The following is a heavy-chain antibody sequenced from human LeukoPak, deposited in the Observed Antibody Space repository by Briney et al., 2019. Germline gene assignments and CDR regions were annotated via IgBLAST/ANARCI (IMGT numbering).Heavy chain of an antibody. V-gene: IGHV4-61*09. J-gene: IGHJ4*02. CDR3: ARAGGSVGWYGTIDY. D-gene: IGHD6-19*01. CDR1: GGFNSSGSYY. CDR2: LYTSGTT. Sequence: PSQTLSLTFTVSGGFNSSGSYYWTRIRQPAGKGLEWIGHLYTSGTTSYNPSLQSRVTISADTSKHQFSLRLTSVTAADTAVYYCARAGGSVGWYGTIDYWGQGTLVTVSS.